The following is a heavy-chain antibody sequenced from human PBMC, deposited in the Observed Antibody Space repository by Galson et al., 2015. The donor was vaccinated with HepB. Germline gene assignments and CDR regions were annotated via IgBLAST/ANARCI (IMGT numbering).Heavy chain of an antibody. Sequence: SLRLSCAPSGFTFSNYAMHWVRQAPGKGLEWVAVISYDGSNKYYADSVKGRFTISRDNSKNTLYLQMNSLRAEDTAVYYCARGGSYLQFDYWGQGTLVTVSS. V-gene: IGHV3-30-3*01. CDR3: ARGGSYLQFDY. CDR1: GFTFSNYA. J-gene: IGHJ4*02. D-gene: IGHD1-26*01. CDR2: ISYDGSNK.